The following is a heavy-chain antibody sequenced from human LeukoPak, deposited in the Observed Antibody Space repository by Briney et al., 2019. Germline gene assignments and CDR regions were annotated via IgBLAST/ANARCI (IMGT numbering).Heavy chain of an antibody. CDR1: GLTVSSYG. D-gene: IGHD3-16*01. CDR2: IIGSAVNT. V-gene: IGHV3-23*01. Sequence: GESLRLSCGASGLTVSSYGMSWVRQAPGKGLEWVSTIIGSAVNTYYADSVKGRFTISRDNSKDTLYLQMSSLRVEDTAAYYCARYLGGRNAFDIWGQGTMVTVSS. CDR3: ARYLGGRNAFDI. J-gene: IGHJ3*02.